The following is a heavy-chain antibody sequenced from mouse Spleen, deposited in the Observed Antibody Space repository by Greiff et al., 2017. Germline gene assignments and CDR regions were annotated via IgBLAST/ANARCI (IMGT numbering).Heavy chain of an antibody. CDR2: ISYDGSN. Sequence: EVKLMESGPGLVKPSQSLSLTCSVTGYSITSGYYWNWIRQFPGNKLEWMGYISYDGSNNYNPSLKNRISITRDTSKNQFFLKLNSVTTEDTATYYCAREGYDYDTYAMDYWGQGTSVTVSS. V-gene: IGHV3-6*01. D-gene: IGHD2-4*01. CDR3: AREGYDYDTYAMDY. CDR1: GYSITSGYY. J-gene: IGHJ4*01.